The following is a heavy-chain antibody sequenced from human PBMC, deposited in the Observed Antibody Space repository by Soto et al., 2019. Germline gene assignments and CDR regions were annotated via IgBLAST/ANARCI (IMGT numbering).Heavy chain of an antibody. D-gene: IGHD6-19*01. J-gene: IGHJ4*02. Sequence: QLQLQESGPGLVKPSETLSLTCTVSGGSISSSSYYWGWIRQPPGKGLEWIGSIYYSGSTYYNPSLKSRVTISVDTSKNQFSLKLSSVTAADTAVYYCARLPRVKGIAVAGTHSLTYYFDYWGQGTLVTVSS. V-gene: IGHV4-39*01. CDR2: IYYSGST. CDR3: ARLPRVKGIAVAGTHSLTYYFDY. CDR1: GGSISSSSYY.